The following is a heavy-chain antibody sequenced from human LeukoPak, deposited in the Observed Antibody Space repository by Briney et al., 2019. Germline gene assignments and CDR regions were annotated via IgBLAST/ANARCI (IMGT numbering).Heavy chain of an antibody. CDR2: IYPGDSDT. CDR3: ARQGKSSGSHWHAFDI. CDR1: GYSFTSYW. Sequence: GESLKISCKGSGYSFTSYWIGWVRQMPGKGLEWMGIIYPGDSDTRYSPSFQGQVTISAGKSISTAYLQWSSLKASDTAMYYCARQGKSSGSHWHAFDIWAKGQWSPSLQ. V-gene: IGHV5-51*01. J-gene: IGHJ3*02. D-gene: IGHD6-19*01.